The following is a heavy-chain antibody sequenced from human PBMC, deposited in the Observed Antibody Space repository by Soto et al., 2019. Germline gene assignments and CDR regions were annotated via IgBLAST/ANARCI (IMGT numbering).Heavy chain of an antibody. J-gene: IGHJ5*02. Sequence: VASVKVSCKASGYTFTSYDINWVRQATGQGLEWMGWMNPNSGNTGYAQKFQGRVAMTRNTSISTAYMELSSLRSEDTAVYYCARGHYYDSSGYSEYNWFDPWGQGTLVTVSS. CDR1: GYTFTSYD. D-gene: IGHD3-22*01. CDR3: ARGHYYDSSGYSEYNWFDP. CDR2: MNPNSGNT. V-gene: IGHV1-8*01.